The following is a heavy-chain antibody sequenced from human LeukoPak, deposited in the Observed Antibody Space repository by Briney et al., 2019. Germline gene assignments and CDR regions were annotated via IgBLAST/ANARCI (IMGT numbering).Heavy chain of an antibody. J-gene: IGHJ6*02. Sequence: GGSLRLSCAASGFTFSSYAMSWVRQAPGKGLECVSAISGSGGSTYYADSVKGRFTISRDNSKNTLYLQMNSLRAEDTAVYYCAKESTVTTYYYYYGMDVWGQGTTVTVSS. CDR2: ISGSGGST. CDR1: GFTFSSYA. D-gene: IGHD4-17*01. CDR3: AKESTVTTYYYYYGMDV. V-gene: IGHV3-23*01.